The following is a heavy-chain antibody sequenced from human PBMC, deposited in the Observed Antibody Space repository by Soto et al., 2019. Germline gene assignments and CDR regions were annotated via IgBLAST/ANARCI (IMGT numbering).Heavy chain of an antibody. CDR1: GFTFSPYA. V-gene: IGHV3-23*01. D-gene: IGHD3-10*01. CDR2: ISGSGGST. CDR3: AKGLRRLLRTQYYYGLDV. Sequence: EVQLLESGGGLVQPGGSLRLSCAASGFTFSPYAMSWVRQAPGKGLEWVSSISGSGGSTHYADSVKGRFTVSRDNSKRELSLQMSSLREEDTATYYCAKGLRRLLRTQYYYGLDVWGRGTTVTVSS. J-gene: IGHJ6*02.